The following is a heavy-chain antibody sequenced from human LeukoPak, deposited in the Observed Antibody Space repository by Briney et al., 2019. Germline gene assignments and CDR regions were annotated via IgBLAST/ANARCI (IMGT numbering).Heavy chain of an antibody. D-gene: IGHD4-17*01. CDR2: ISGDGGRT. Sequence: PGGSLRLSCAASGFTFRCYAMSWVRRAPGRGLEWGSTISGDGGRTYYANSVKGRFTISRDNSKNTQYLQMNSLRAEDTAVYYCAKDYHDSGDYSITVFDFCGQGTLVAVSS. J-gene: IGHJ4*02. CDR1: GFTFRCYA. V-gene: IGHV3-23*01. CDR3: AKDYHDSGDYSITVFDF.